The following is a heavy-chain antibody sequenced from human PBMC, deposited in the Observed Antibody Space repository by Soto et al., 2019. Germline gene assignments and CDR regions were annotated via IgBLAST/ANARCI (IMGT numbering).Heavy chain of an antibody. CDR1: GYALTSYA. J-gene: IGHJ6*02. D-gene: IGHD2-8*01. Sequence: ASVEVSCKDSGYALTSYAIDWVRQDPEQGLEWMGWINPNSGGTNYAQKFQGWVTMTRDTSISTAYMELSRLGSDDTAVYYCARDYGYGTRYYYYGMDVWGQGTTVTVSS. V-gene: IGHV1-2*04. CDR3: ARDYGYGTRYYYYGMDV. CDR2: INPNSGGT.